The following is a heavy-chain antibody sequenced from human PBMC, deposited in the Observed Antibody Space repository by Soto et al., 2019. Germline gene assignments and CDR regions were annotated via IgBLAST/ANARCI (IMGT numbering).Heavy chain of an antibody. CDR1: GFTFSSYG. CDR2: ISYDGSNK. J-gene: IGHJ6*02. V-gene: IGHV3-30*18. D-gene: IGHD6-13*01. CDR3: AKDMQQLVLYYYYGMDV. Sequence: LRLSCAASGFTFSSYGMHWVRQAPGKGLEWVAVISYDGSNKYYADSVKGRFIISRDNSKNTLYLQMNSLRAEDTAVYYCAKDMQQLVLYYYYGMDVWGQGTTVTVSS.